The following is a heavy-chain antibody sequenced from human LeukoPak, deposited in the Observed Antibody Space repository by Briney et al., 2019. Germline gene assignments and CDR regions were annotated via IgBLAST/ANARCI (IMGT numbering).Heavy chain of an antibody. D-gene: IGHD3-10*01. J-gene: IGHJ4*02. CDR2: ISAYNGNT. Sequence: ASVKVSCKASGYTLTSYGISWVRQAPGQGLEWMGWISAYNGNTNYAQKLQGRVTMTTDTSTSTAYMELRSLRSDDTAVYYCARDFLSITMVRGGPEPFDYWGQGTLVTVSS. CDR3: ARDFLSITMVRGGPEPFDY. V-gene: IGHV1-18*01. CDR1: GYTLTSYG.